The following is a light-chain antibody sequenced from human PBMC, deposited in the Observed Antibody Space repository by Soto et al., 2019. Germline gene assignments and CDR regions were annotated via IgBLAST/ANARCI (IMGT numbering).Light chain of an antibody. CDR2: GAS. Sequence: EIVLTQSPGTLSLSPGERATLSCRASQSVSNNYLAWYQQKPGQAPRLLIYGASNRATGIPDRFSGSGSGTEFTLTISRLEREDFGVYYCQQYGSSGTFGQGTKVEIK. CDR1: QSVSNNY. J-gene: IGKJ1*01. CDR3: QQYGSSGT. V-gene: IGKV3-20*01.